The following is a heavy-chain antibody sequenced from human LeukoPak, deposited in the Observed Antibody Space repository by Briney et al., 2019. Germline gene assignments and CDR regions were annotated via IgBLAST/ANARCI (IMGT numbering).Heavy chain of an antibody. Sequence: GGSLRLSCAASGFSFSNHGMHWVRQAPGKRLEWVAVIWDDGNNKRYANSVDGRFTISRDNSENTLYLQMNGLTAEDTAMYYCARDSYQDYYGRFDPWGQGTLVIVSS. CDR3: ARDSYQDYYGRFDP. CDR1: GFSFSNHG. D-gene: IGHD3-10*01. CDR2: IWDDGNNK. J-gene: IGHJ5*02. V-gene: IGHV3-33*01.